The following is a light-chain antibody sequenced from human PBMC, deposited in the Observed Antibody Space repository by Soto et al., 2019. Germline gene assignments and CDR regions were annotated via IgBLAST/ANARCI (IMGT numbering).Light chain of an antibody. CDR2: DAS. V-gene: IGKV1-13*02. J-gene: IGKJ3*01. CDR3: QQFNSYPHL. Sequence: AIQLTQSPSSLSASVEARVTITCRASQGISSALAWYQQKPGKAPKLLIYDASSLESGVPSRFSGSGSGTDFTLTISSLQPEDFATYYCQQFNSYPHLFGPGTKVDIK. CDR1: QGISSA.